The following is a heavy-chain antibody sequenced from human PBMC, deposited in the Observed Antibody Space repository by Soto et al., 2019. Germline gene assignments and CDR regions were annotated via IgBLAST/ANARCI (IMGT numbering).Heavy chain of an antibody. J-gene: IGHJ6*02. CDR1: GGSISSGDYY. CDR2: IYYSGST. CDR3: ASLTYYDILTGYPYGMYV. V-gene: IGHV4-30-4*01. Sequence: QVQLQESGPGLVKPSQTLSLTCTVSGGSISSGDYYWSWIRQPPGKGLEWIGYIYYSGSTYYNPSLKSRVTISVDTSKNQFSLKLSSVTAADTDVYYCASLTYYDILTGYPYGMYVWGQGTTVTVSS. D-gene: IGHD3-9*01.